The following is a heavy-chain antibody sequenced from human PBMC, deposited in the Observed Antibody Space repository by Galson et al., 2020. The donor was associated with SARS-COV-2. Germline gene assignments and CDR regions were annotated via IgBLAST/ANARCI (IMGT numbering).Heavy chain of an antibody. D-gene: IGHD3-3*01. CDR1: YW. CDR2: IKQYGSER. Sequence: YWMNWVRQAPGQGLEWVANIKQYGSERYYVESVKGRFTISRDNAQNSLYLQMDSLRDDDTAVYFCARGSRFYDFWSGRAEYFQHWGLGTLVTVSS. CDR3: ARGSRFYDFWSGRAEYFQH. J-gene: IGHJ1*01. V-gene: IGHV3-7*01.